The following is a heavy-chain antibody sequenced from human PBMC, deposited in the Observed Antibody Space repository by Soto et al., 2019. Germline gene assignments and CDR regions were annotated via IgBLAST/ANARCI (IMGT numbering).Heavy chain of an antibody. CDR3: AKERSVVATTPDFDY. V-gene: IGHV3-30*18. D-gene: IGHD5-12*01. J-gene: IGHJ4*02. CDR1: GFTFSRFG. CDR2: ASYDGSYK. Sequence: QVQLVESGGGVVQPGRSLRLSCAASGFTFSRFGMHWVRQAPGKGLEWVAVASYDGSYKYYADSVKGRFTISRDNSKNTVYLQMNSLRAEDTAVYYCAKERSVVATTPDFDYWGQGTLVTVSS.